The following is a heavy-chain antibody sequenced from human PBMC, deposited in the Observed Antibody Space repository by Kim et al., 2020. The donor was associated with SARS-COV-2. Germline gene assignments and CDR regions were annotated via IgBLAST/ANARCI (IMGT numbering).Heavy chain of an antibody. CDR3: VRETSGSYHFDY. V-gene: IGHV1-3*01. J-gene: IGHJ4*02. Sequence: YSQKFQGTVTITTDTSASTSYMELSSLRSEDTAVYYCVRETSGSYHFDYWGQGTLVTVSS. D-gene: IGHD1-26*01.